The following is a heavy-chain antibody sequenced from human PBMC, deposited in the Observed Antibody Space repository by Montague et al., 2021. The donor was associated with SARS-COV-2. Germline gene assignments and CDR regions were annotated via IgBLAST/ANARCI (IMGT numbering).Heavy chain of an antibody. CDR1: GFTFSRYS. J-gene: IGHJ3*02. V-gene: IGHV3-48*04. CDR2: ISMSETKT. D-gene: IGHD2-2*01. Sequence: SLRLSCAAAGFTFSRYSMNWVRQAPGKGLEWISYISMSETKTQYADSVKGRFTISRDNARNSLYLQMRSLTGGDTAVYYCARGRRPVVVPGAGPAGRAFDIWGQGTMVTVSS. CDR3: ARGRRPVVVPGAGPAGRAFDI.